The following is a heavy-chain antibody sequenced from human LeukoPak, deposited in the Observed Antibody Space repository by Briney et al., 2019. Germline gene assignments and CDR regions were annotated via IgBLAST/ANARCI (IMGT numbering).Heavy chain of an antibody. V-gene: IGHV4-31*03. J-gene: IGHJ4*02. CDR3: ARDPLWFGESPRL. D-gene: IGHD3-10*01. CDR1: GGSISSGGYY. CDR2: IYYSGST. Sequence: SETLSLTCTVSGGSISSGGYYWSWIRQHPGKGLEWIGYIYYSGSTYYNPSLKSRVTISVDTSKNQFSLKLSSVTAADTAVYYCARDPLWFGESPRLWGQRTLVTVSS.